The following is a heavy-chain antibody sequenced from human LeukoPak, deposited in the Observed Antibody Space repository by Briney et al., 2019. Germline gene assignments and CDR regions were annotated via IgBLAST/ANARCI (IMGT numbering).Heavy chain of an antibody. Sequence: GGSLRLSCAASGFTFSSYSMNWVRQAPGKGLEWVSYISSSSSTIYYADSVKGRFTISRDNAKNSLYLQMNSLRAEDTAVYYCARDRLMTTVTPFDYWGQGTLVTVSS. D-gene: IGHD4-17*01. CDR1: GFTFSSYS. CDR3: ARDRLMTTVTPFDY. J-gene: IGHJ4*02. V-gene: IGHV3-48*01. CDR2: ISSSSSTI.